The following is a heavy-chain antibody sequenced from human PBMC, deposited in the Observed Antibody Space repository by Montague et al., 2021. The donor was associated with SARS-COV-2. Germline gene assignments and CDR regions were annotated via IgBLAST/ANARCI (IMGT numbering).Heavy chain of an antibody. J-gene: IGHJ6*02. CDR2: ISSSSSYI. V-gene: IGHV3-21*01. Sequence: SLRLSCAASGFTFSSYSMNWVRQAPGKGLEWVSSISSSSSYIYYADSVKGRFTISRDNAKNSLYLQMNSLRAEDTAVYYCASYQNYYCYYGMDVWGQGTTVTVSS. D-gene: IGHD2-2*01. CDR1: GFTFSSYS. CDR3: ASYQNYYCYYGMDV.